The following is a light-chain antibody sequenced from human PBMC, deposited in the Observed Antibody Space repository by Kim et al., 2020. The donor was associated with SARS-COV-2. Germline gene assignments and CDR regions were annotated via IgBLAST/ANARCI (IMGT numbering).Light chain of an antibody. J-gene: IGLJ3*02. CDR3: VLYMGGGNWV. CDR1: SGSVSTDYY. V-gene: IGLV8-61*01. CDR2: STS. Sequence: QTVVTQEPSFSVSPGGTVTLTCGLTSGSVSTDYYPSWYQQTPGQAPRTLIHSTSTRSSGVPDRFSGSILGNKAALTISGAQADDESDYYCVLYMGGGNWVIGGGTKVTVL.